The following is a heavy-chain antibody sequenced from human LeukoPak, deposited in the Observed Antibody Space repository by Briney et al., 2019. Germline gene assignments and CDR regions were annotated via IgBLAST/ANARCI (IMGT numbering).Heavy chain of an antibody. CDR1: GFSFNRYS. V-gene: IGHV3-21*01. D-gene: IGHD5-12*01. J-gene: IGHJ4*02. CDR3: ARDQGSYTDYEVDY. Sequence: PGGSLRLSCVTSGFSFNRYSMNWVRQDPGKGLEWVSFISSSGSFIYYEDSVKGRFIITRDNAKNSLFLQLNSLRAEDTGVYYCARDQGSYTDYEVDYWGQGTLVTVSS. CDR2: ISSSGSFI.